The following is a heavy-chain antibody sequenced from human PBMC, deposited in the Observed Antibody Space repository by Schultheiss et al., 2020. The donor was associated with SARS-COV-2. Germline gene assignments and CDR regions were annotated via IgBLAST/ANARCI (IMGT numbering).Heavy chain of an antibody. CDR2: ISGSGGST. CDR3: TKRNWLDF. V-gene: IGHV3-23*01. Sequence: GGSLRLSCAASGFTFSTYVMNWVRQALGKGLEWVSAISGSGGSTYYADSVKGRFTISRDNSQNTLYLQMNSLTAEDTAVYYCTKRNWLDFWGQGTLVTVSS. J-gene: IGHJ4*02. CDR1: GFTFSTYV. D-gene: IGHD1-1*01.